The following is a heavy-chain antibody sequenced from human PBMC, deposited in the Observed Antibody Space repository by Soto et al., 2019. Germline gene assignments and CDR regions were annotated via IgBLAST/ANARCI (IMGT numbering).Heavy chain of an antibody. CDR2: ISSSGSFT. D-gene: IGHD6-19*01. CDR1: GFTFTSYA. V-gene: IGHV3-21*01. J-gene: IGHJ3*01. CDR3: STSGSGWYGVDFDV. Sequence: PGGSLRLSCVASGFTFTSYAMHWVRQAPGKGLDWVSSISSSGSFTDYADSVRGRFTISRDNAKNSLYLQMTSLSAEDTAVYYCSTSGSGWYGVDFDVWGQGTKVTVSS.